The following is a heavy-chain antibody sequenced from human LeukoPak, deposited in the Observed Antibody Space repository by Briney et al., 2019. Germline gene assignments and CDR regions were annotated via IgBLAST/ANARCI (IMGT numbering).Heavy chain of an antibody. Sequence: PGGSLRLSCAASGFTFSGYSMNWVRQAPGKGLEWVSSISSGSSFIYYADSVKGRFTISRDNAKNSLYLQMNSLRAEDTAVYYCARDLRDIVVVPAAMFADWGQGTLVTVSS. D-gene: IGHD2-2*01. CDR1: GFTFSGYS. V-gene: IGHV3-21*01. CDR3: ARDLRDIVVVPAAMFAD. J-gene: IGHJ4*02. CDR2: ISSGSSFI.